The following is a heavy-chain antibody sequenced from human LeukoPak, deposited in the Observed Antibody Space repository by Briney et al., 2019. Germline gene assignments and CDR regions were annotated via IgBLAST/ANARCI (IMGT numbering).Heavy chain of an antibody. D-gene: IGHD3-22*01. CDR3: AMFYFDTSGYYSALGH. J-gene: IGHJ5*02. Sequence: PGGSLRLSCAASGFTFRNYWMHWVRQVPGKGLVWVSRINSAGSITSYADSVRGRFTISRDNVKNTLNLQMNSLRAEDTAVYYCAMFYFDTSGYYSALGHWGQGTLVTVSS. V-gene: IGHV3-74*01. CDR2: INSAGSIT. CDR1: GFTFRNYW.